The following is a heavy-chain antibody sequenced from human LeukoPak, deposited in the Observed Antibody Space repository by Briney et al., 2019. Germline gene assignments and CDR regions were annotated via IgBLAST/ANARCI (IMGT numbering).Heavy chain of an antibody. CDR3: ARLGYHYDSAFGI. J-gene: IGHJ3*02. V-gene: IGHV4-59*01. CDR1: GGSISSYY. D-gene: IGHD3-22*01. CDR2: IYYSGST. Sequence: PSETLSLTCTVSGGSISSYYWSWIRQPPGKGLEWIGYIYYSGSTNYNPSLKSRVTISVDTSKSQFSLKLSSVTAADTAVYYCARLGYHYDSAFGIWGQGTMVTVSS.